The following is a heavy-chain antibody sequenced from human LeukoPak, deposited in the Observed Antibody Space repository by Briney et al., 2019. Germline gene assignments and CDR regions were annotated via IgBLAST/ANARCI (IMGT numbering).Heavy chain of an antibody. CDR3: ARGSEYFQH. Sequence: PGGPLRLSCADSGFTVSSNSMSWVRQAPGKGLEWVSIIYSGGNTFHADSVKARFSISRDESRDTVYLQMNSLRAEDTAVYYCARGSEYFQHWGQGTLVTVSS. V-gene: IGHV3-66*01. CDR1: GFTVSSNS. J-gene: IGHJ1*01. CDR2: IYSGGNT.